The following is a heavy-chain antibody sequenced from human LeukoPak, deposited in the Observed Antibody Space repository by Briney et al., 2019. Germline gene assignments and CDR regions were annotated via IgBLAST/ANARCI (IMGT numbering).Heavy chain of an antibody. D-gene: IGHD3-22*01. CDR3: ARSYYYEQYYFDY. CDR2: INTNTGNP. CDR1: GYTFSRYY. V-gene: IGHV7-4-1*02. Sequence: GASVKVSCKASGYTFSRYYMYWARQAPGQGLEWMGWINTNTGNPTYAQGFTGRFVFSLDTSVSTAYLQISSLKAEDTAVCYCARSYYYEQYYFDYWGQGTLVTVSS. J-gene: IGHJ4*02.